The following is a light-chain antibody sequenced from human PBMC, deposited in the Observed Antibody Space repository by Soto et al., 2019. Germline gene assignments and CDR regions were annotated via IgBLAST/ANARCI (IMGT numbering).Light chain of an antibody. CDR2: AAS. V-gene: IGKV1-39*01. CDR3: QQSYSTPPIT. Sequence: DMQMTQSPYSRSASVGDRVSFTCRASQSINKDLNWYQQQPGKAPKLLIYAASTLQSGVPSRFSGSGSGTDFALTISSLQPEDFATYYCQQSYSTPPITFGQGTRLEIK. J-gene: IGKJ5*01. CDR1: QSINKD.